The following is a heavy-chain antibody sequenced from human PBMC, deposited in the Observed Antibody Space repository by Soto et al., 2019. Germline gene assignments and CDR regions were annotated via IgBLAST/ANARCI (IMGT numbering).Heavy chain of an antibody. J-gene: IGHJ3*02. CDR2: IYPGDSDT. Sequence: GESLKISCKGSRYSFTSYWIGWVGQMPGKGLEWMGIIYPGDSDTRYSPSFQGQVTISADKSISTAYLQWSSLKASDTAMYYCARKVAVAGSHDAFDIWGQGTMVTVSS. D-gene: IGHD6-19*01. V-gene: IGHV5-51*01. CDR3: ARKVAVAGSHDAFDI. CDR1: RYSFTSYW.